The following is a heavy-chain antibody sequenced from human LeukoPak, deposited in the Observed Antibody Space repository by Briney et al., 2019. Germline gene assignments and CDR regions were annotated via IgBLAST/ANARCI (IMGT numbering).Heavy chain of an antibody. J-gene: IGHJ4*02. Sequence: ASVKVSCKASGYTFTTHDINWVRQATGQGLEWLGWMSPNSGDTGYAQKFQGRVTMTSDSSISTAYMELSSLRSEDTAVYYCATRDLYYYDSSGYFKVWGQGTLVTVSS. V-gene: IGHV1-8*01. D-gene: IGHD3-22*01. CDR2: MSPNSGDT. CDR3: ATRDLYYYDSSGYFKV. CDR1: GYTFTTHD.